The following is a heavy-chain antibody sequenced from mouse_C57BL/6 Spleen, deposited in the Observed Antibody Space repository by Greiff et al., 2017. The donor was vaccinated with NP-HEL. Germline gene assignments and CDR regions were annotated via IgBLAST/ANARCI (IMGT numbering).Heavy chain of an antibody. V-gene: IGHV1-4*01. J-gene: IGHJ2*01. CDR1: GYTFTSYT. CDR3: ARVTTGLYYFDY. D-gene: IGHD2-1*01. CDR2: INPSSGYT. Sequence: VQRVESGAELARPGASVKMSCKASGYTFTSYTMHWVKQRPGQGLEWIGYINPSSGYTKYNQKFKDKATLTADKSSSTAYMQLSSLTSEDSAVYYCARVTTGLYYFDYWGQGTTLTVSS.